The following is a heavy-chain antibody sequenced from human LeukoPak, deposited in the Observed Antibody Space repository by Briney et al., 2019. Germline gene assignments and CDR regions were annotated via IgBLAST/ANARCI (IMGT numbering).Heavy chain of an antibody. CDR2: FDPEDGET. CDR1: GYTFTGYY. CDR3: ATSLYHYDILTGYHDY. Sequence: ASVKVSCKASGYTFTGYYMHWVRQAPGKGLEWMGGFDPEDGETIYAQKFQGRVTMTEDTSTDTAYMELSSLRSEDTAVYYCATSLYHYDILTGYHDYWGQGTLVTVSS. V-gene: IGHV1-24*01. J-gene: IGHJ4*02. D-gene: IGHD3-9*01.